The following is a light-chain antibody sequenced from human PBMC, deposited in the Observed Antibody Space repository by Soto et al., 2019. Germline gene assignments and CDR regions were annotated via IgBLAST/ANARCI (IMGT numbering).Light chain of an antibody. CDR3: QTLGTGPWV. CDR2: LNSDGIH. V-gene: IGLV4-69*01. J-gene: IGLJ3*02. CDR1: SGHSSYA. Sequence: QPVLTQSPSASASLGASVKLTCTLSSGHSSYAIAWHQQQPEKGPRSLMKLNSDGIHSKGDGIPDRFSGSSSGGERYLTICSLQSEDEAEYCCQTLGTGPWVFGGGTELT.